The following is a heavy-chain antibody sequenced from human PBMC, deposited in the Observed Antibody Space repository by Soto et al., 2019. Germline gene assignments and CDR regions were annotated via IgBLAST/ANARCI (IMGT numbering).Heavy chain of an antibody. CDR1: GGSISSSNW. J-gene: IGHJ6*02. D-gene: IGHD1-1*01. V-gene: IGHV4-4*02. Sequence: PSETLSLTCAVSGGSISSSNWWSWVRQPPGKGLEWIGEIYHSGSTNYNPSLKSRVTISVDKSKNQFSLKLSSVTAADTAVYYCARDNRAGKTFWYYYGMDVWGQGTTVTVSS. CDR2: IYHSGST. CDR3: ARDNRAGKTFWYYYGMDV.